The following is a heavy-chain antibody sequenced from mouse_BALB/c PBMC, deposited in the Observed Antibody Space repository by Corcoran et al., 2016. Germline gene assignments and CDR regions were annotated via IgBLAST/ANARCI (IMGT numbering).Heavy chain of an antibody. CDR1: GYSITSGYS. J-gene: IGHJ2*01. Sequence: DVQLQESGPGLVKPSQSLSLTCSVTGYSITSGYSWNWIRQFPGNKLEWMGYISYDGSNNYNPSLKNRISITRDTSKNQFFLKLNSVTTEDTATYYCATGDYWGQGTTLTVSS. V-gene: IGHV3-6*02. CDR2: ISYDGSN. CDR3: ATGDY.